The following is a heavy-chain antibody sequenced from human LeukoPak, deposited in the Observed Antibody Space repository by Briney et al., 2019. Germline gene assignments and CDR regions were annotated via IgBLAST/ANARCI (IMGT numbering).Heavy chain of an antibody. CDR3: ANWDPFDY. D-gene: IGHD1-26*01. Sequence: GGSLRLSCAASGFTFSSYAMSWVRQAPGKGLEWVSTISGSGGSTYYADSVKGRFTISRDKSKNTVYLQMNSRRAEDTAVYYCANWDPFDYWGQGTLVTVSS. CDR1: GFTFSSYA. CDR2: ISGSGGST. J-gene: IGHJ4*02. V-gene: IGHV3-23*01.